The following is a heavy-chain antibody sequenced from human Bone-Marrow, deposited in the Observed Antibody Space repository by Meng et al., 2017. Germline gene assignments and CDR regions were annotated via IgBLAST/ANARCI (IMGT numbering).Heavy chain of an antibody. CDR3: ATGETRYWFDP. J-gene: IGHJ5*02. V-gene: IGHV3-53*02. D-gene: IGHD1-26*01. CDR2: IYGGGST. CDR1: EFTVSSSY. Sequence: VRLGETWGGFSQPWGALRRSCAASEFTVSSSYLSWVRQAPGKGLEWVSVIYGGGSTYYADSVKGRFTISRDNSRNTLYLQMNNLRAEDTAVYYCATGETRYWFDPWGQGTLVTVSS.